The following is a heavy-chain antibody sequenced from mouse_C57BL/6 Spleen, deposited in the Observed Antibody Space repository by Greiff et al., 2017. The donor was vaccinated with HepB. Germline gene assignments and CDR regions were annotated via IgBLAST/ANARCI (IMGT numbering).Heavy chain of an antibody. V-gene: IGHV1-80*01. CDR2: IYPGDGDT. Sequence: VQLVESGAELVKPGASVKISCKASGYAFSSYWMNWVKQRPGKGLEWIGQIYPGDGDTNYNGKFKGKATLTADKSSSTAYMQLSSLTSEDSAVYFCERGGAAQAPYAMDYWGQGTSVTVSS. J-gene: IGHJ4*01. D-gene: IGHD3-2*02. CDR3: ERGGAAQAPYAMDY. CDR1: GYAFSSYW.